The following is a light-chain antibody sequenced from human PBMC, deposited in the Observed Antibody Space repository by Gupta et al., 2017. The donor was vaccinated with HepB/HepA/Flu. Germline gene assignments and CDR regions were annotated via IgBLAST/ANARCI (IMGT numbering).Light chain of an antibody. V-gene: IGKV3-20*01. Sequence: EIVLTQSPGTLSLSPGERAPLSCRASQTVSNSYVAWYQQAAGQAPRLLISGASSRATGIPDRFSGSGPGTDFTLTISRLEPEDFAMYYCQQYGSSPLTFGGGIKVEI. CDR1: QTVSNSY. CDR2: GAS. J-gene: IGKJ4*01. CDR3: QQYGSSPLT.